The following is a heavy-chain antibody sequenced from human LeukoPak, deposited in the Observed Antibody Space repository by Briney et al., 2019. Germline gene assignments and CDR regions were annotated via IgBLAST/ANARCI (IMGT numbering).Heavy chain of an antibody. CDR3: ARVIGWDEPFDL. V-gene: IGHV3-74*01. Sequence: GGFLRLSCSASGFTLSNFWIHWVRQAPGKGLVWVSRINTDGSSTNYADSVKGRFAVSRDNAKNTLYLQMNSLRVEDTAVYYCARVIGWDEPFDLWGQGTMVTVSS. J-gene: IGHJ3*01. CDR1: GFTLSNFW. CDR2: INTDGSST. D-gene: IGHD1-26*01.